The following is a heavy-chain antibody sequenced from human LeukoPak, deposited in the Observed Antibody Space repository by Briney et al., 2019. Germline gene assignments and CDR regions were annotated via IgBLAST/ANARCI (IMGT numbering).Heavy chain of an antibody. J-gene: IGHJ4*02. Sequence: ASVKVSFQSSGGTFSSYAISWVRQAPGHGLEWMGGIIPIFSTANYAQKFQGRVTITADESTSTAYMELSSLRSEDTAVYYCARGSDYGAGIFDYWGQGTLVTVSS. V-gene: IGHV1-69*01. D-gene: IGHD3-10*01. CDR1: GGTFSSYA. CDR3: ARGSDYGAGIFDY. CDR2: IIPIFSTA.